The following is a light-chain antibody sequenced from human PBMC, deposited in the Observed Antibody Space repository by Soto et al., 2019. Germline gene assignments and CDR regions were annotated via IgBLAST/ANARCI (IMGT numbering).Light chain of an antibody. J-gene: IGKJ1*01. CDR2: WAS. CDR3: QQYFTSPWT. Sequence: DIVMTQSPDSLAVSLGERATSNCKSSKNILDRARNKTYLAWYQQKSGQPPKLLIYWASLREPGVPDRFTGSGSGTDFTLTISSLQAEDVAVYYCQQYFTSPWTFGQGTKVEI. CDR1: KNILDRARNKTY. V-gene: IGKV4-1*01.